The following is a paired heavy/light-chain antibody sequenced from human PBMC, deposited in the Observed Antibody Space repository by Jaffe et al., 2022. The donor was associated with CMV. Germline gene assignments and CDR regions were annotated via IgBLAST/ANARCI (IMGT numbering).Heavy chain of an antibody. Sequence: EVQLVESGGGLVQPGGSLRLSCAASGFTFSSYAMSWVRQAPGKGLEWVSAISGSGGSTYYADSVKGRFTISRDNSKNTLYLQMNSLRAEDTAVYYCAKGGGYDYVWGSYRYTGGYFDYWGQGTLVTVSS. D-gene: IGHD3-16*02. CDR2: ISGSGGST. J-gene: IGHJ4*02. CDR1: GFTFSSYA. CDR3: AKGGGYDYVWGSYRYTGGYFDY. V-gene: IGHV3-23*04.
Light chain of an antibody. V-gene: IGLV3-10*01. Sequence: SYELTQPPSVSVSPGQTARITCSGDALPKKYAYWYQQKSGQAPVLVIYEDSKRPSGIPERFSGSSSGTMATLTISGAQVEDEADYYCYSTDSSGNHRGVFGGGTKLTVL. CDR1: ALPKKY. CDR3: YSTDSSGNHRGV. CDR2: EDS. J-gene: IGLJ2*01.